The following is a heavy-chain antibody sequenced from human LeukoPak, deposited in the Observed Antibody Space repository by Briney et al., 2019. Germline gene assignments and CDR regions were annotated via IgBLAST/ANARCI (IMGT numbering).Heavy chain of an antibody. J-gene: IGHJ4*02. CDR3: ARDAEKTSSGTGNHIDY. Sequence: GGSLRLSCAASGFTFSSYTMHWVRQAPGKGLEWVAVISYDGSNEYYADSVKGRFTISRDNSKNTVYLQMNSLRAEDTAVYYCARDAEKTSSGTGNHIDYWGQGTLVTVSS. CDR2: ISYDGSNE. CDR1: GFTFSSYT. D-gene: IGHD6-13*01. V-gene: IGHV3-30-3*01.